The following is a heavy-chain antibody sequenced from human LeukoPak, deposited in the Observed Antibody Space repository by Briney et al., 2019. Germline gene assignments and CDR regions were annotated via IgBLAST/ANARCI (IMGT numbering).Heavy chain of an antibody. CDR2: ISYDGSNK. D-gene: IGHD6-13*01. Sequence: GGSLRLSCAASGFTFSSYAMHWVRQAPGKGLEWVAVISYDGSNKYYADSVKGRFTISRDNSKNTLYLQMNSLRAEDTAVYYCASPVDSSSSPWVDYYYYGMDVWGQGTTVTVSS. CDR1: GFTFSSYA. CDR3: ASPVDSSSSPWVDYYYYGMDV. J-gene: IGHJ6*02. V-gene: IGHV3-30-3*01.